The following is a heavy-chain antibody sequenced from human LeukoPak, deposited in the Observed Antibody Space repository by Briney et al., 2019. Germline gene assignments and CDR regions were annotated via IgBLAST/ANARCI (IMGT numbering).Heavy chain of an antibody. CDR2: IPYDGSNK. D-gene: IGHD4-17*01. Sequence: PGGSLRLSCAAPGFTFSSYRMHSVRQAPGKGLEWVAVIPYDGSNKYYADSVKGRFTISRDNSKNTLYLQMNGLRAEDTAVYYCAKDRKAVTTRILDDWGQASLVTVSS. CDR1: GFTFSSYR. J-gene: IGHJ4*02. CDR3: AKDRKAVTTRILDD. V-gene: IGHV3-30*18.